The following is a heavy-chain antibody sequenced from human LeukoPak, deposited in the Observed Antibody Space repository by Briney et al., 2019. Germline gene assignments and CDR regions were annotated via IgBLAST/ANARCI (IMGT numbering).Heavy chain of an antibody. J-gene: IGHJ4*02. CDR1: GFTLSNAW. V-gene: IGHV3-15*01. CDR2: IKSKSNGGTT. D-gene: IGHD5-12*01. Sequence: GGSLRLSCRASGFTLSNAWMSWVRQAPGKGLEWVGRIKSKSNGGTTDYTAPVKGRFAISRDDSKNTLYLQMSSLETEDTAVYYCTTEFGSGYDFDYWGQGTLVTVSS. CDR3: TTEFGSGYDFDY.